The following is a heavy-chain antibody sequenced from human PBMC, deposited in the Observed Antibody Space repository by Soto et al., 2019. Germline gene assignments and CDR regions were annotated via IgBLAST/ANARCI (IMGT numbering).Heavy chain of an antibody. CDR3: AKDLVVEQHSHFDY. V-gene: IGHV3-23*01. J-gene: IGHJ4*02. CDR2: ISGSGGST. D-gene: IGHD2-15*01. Sequence: EVSLRLSCAASGFTFSSYAMSWVRQAPGKGLEWVSAISGSGGSTYYADSVKGRFTISRDNSKNTLYLQMNSLRAEDTAVDYCAKDLVVEQHSHFDYWGQGTRVTVSS. CDR1: GFTFSSYA.